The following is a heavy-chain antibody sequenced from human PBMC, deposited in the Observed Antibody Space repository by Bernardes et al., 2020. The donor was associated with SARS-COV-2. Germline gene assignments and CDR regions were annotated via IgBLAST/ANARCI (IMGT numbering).Heavy chain of an antibody. V-gene: IGHV3-73*01. J-gene: IGHJ4*02. CDR2: IRGKANSDAT. CDR1: GFTLSGSA. CDR3: TNGLDN. Sequence: GSLRLSCAASGFTLSGSALHWVRQASGQGLELVVRIRGKANSDATAYGASVKGRFSISRDDSDNTAYLHMNSLKAEDTAVYFCTNGLDNWGQGTLVTVSS.